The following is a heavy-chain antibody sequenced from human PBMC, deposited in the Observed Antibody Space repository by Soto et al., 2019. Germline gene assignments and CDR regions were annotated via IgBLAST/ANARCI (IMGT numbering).Heavy chain of an antibody. CDR2: INPSGGST. CDR3: ASRFAYYDFWSGYNNWFDP. V-gene: IGHV1-46*03. D-gene: IGHD3-3*01. CDR1: GYTLTSYY. Sequence: GASVKVSCEASGYTLTSYYMHWVRQAPGQGLEWMGIINPSGGSTSCGQKCQGRVTMTRDTSTSTIYMELSSLSSEDTAVYYCASRFAYYDFWSGYNNWFDPWGQGTLVTVSS. J-gene: IGHJ5*02.